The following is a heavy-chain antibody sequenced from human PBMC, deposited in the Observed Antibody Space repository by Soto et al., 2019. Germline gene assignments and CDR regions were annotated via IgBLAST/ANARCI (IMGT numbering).Heavy chain of an antibody. Sequence: QVQLQESGPGLVKPSGTLSLTCAVSGGSISSSNWWSWVRQPPGKGLEWIGEIYHSGSTNYNPSLKSRFTISVDKSKNQFSLKLSSVTAADTAVYYCARGPYSSGWPFDYWGQGTLVTVSS. CDR1: GGSISSSNW. D-gene: IGHD6-19*01. J-gene: IGHJ4*02. CDR3: ARGPYSSGWPFDY. V-gene: IGHV4-4*02. CDR2: IYHSGST.